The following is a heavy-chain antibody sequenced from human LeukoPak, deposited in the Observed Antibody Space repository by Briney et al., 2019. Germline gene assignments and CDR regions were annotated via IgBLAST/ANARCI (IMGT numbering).Heavy chain of an antibody. Sequence: PGGSLRLSCAASGFTFSSYSMNWVRQAPGKGLEWVSAISGRGGSTYYADSVKGRFTISKDNSKDTLSLQMNSLRFEDTAVYYCAKDFGAVVTAIPSYWGQGTLVTVSS. D-gene: IGHD2-21*02. CDR3: AKDFGAVVTAIPSY. CDR2: ISGRGGST. V-gene: IGHV3-23*01. J-gene: IGHJ4*02. CDR1: GFTFSSYS.